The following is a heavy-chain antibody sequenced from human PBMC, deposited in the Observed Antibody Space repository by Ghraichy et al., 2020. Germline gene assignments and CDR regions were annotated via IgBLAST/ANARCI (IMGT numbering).Heavy chain of an antibody. V-gene: IGHV3-7*01. J-gene: IGHJ6*03. CDR1: GFTFSSYW. CDR2: IKQDGSEK. Sequence: GGSLRLSCAASGFTFSSYWMSWVRQAPGKGLEWVANIKQDGSEKYYVDSVKGRFTISRDNAKNSLYLQMNSLRAEDTAVYYCASAGYYDSSGYYYYYYYYMDVWGKGTTVTVSS. CDR3: ASAGYYDSSGYYYYYYYYMDV. D-gene: IGHD3-22*01.